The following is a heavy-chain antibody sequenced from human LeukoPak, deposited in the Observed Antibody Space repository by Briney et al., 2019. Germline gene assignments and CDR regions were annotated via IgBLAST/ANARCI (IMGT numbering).Heavy chain of an antibody. Sequence: PSETLSLTCTVSGGSISSSSYYWGWIRQPPGKGLEWIGSIYYSGSTYYNPSLKSRVTISVDTSKNQFSLKLSSVTAADTAVYYCARLDYYGPGSYPRYAFDIWGQGTMVTVSS. D-gene: IGHD3-10*01. CDR1: GGSISSSSYY. J-gene: IGHJ3*02. CDR3: ARLDYYGPGSYPRYAFDI. CDR2: IYYSGST. V-gene: IGHV4-39*01.